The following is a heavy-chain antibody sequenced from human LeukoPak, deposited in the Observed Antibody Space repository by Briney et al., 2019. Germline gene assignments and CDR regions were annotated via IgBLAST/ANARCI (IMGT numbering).Heavy chain of an antibody. Sequence: ASVNISCKVSGYTFTDYYMHWVQQAPGKGHEWMGLVDPEDGETIYAEKFQGRVTITADTSTDTAYMELSSLRSEDTAVYYCATLGSGSYYRAYWGQGTLVTVSS. CDR1: GYTFTDYY. V-gene: IGHV1-69-2*01. J-gene: IGHJ4*02. CDR3: ATLGSGSYYRAY. CDR2: VDPEDGET. D-gene: IGHD1-26*01.